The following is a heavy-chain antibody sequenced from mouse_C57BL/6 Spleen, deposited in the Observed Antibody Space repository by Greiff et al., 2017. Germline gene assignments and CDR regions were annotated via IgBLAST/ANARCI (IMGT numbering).Heavy chain of an antibody. CDR2: IYIGNGYT. CDR1: GYTFTSYG. V-gene: IGHV1-58*01. CDR3: ASRTTVVQDYAMDY. D-gene: IGHD1-1*01. J-gene: IGHJ4*01. Sequence: EVQLQQSGAELVRPGSSVKMSCKTSGYTFTSYGINWVKQRPGQGLEWIGYIYIGNGYTEYNEKFKSKATLTVDKPSSTAYMQLSSLTSEDSAVYYCASRTTVVQDYAMDYWGQGTSVTVSS.